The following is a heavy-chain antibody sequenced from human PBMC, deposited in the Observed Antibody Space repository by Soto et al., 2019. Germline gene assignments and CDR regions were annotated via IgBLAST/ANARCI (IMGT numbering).Heavy chain of an antibody. D-gene: IGHD1-26*01. J-gene: IGHJ6*02. V-gene: IGHV4-59*01. CDR1: GGSISGYY. Sequence: SETLSLTCNVSGGSISGYYWSWIRQSPGKGLEYIGYIYYRGSTNYNSSLKSRVTMSVDTSRNQFSLKVNSVTAADTAVYYCARQQLLPFYYALDVWGQGTTVTVSS. CDR3: ARQQLLPFYYALDV. CDR2: IYYRGST.